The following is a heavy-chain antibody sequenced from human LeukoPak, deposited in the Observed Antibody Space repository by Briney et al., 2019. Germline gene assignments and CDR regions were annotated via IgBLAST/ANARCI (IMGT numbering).Heavy chain of an antibody. V-gene: IGHV3-9*01. J-gene: IGHJ4*02. Sequence: GRSLRLSCAASEFTFDDYAMHWVRQTPGKGLEWVSGISWNSGSIGYADSVKGRFTISRDNAKNSLYLQMNSLRAEDTALYYCAKMMGVAVAGSFDYWGQGTLVTVSS. CDR2: ISWNSGSI. CDR3: AKMMGVAVAGSFDY. D-gene: IGHD6-19*01. CDR1: EFTFDDYA.